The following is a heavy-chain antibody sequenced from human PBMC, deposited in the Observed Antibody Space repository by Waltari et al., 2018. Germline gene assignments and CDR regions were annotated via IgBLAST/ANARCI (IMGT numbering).Heavy chain of an antibody. CDR1: GGTFSSYA. V-gene: IGHV1-69*10. D-gene: IGHD2-15*01. CDR3: ASSKVDGGNPSWITIPYAFDI. CDR2: IIPILGIA. J-gene: IGHJ3*02. Sequence: QVQLVQSGAEVKKPGSSVKVSCKASGGTFSSYAISWVRQAPGQGLEWMGGIIPILGIANYAHKFQGRVTITADKSTSTAYMELSSLRSEDTAVYYCASSKVDGGNPSWITIPYAFDIWGQGTMVTVSS.